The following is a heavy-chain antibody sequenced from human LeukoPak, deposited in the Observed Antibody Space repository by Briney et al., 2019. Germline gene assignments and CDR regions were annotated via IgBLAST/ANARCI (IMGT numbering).Heavy chain of an antibody. V-gene: IGHV4-39*07. CDR1: GGSIRSSYYY. Sequence: PSETLSLTCTVSGGSIRSSYYYWGWIRQPPGKGLEWIGEINHSGSTNYNPSLKSRVTISVDTSKNQFSLKLSSVTAADTAVYYCARSGYDSSGYSHPDNYYFDYWGQGTLVTVSS. J-gene: IGHJ4*02. D-gene: IGHD3-22*01. CDR3: ARSGYDSSGYSHPDNYYFDY. CDR2: INHSGST.